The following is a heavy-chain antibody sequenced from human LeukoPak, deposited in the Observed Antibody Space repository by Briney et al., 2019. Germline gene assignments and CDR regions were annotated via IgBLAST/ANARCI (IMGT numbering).Heavy chain of an antibody. V-gene: IGHV3-23*01. D-gene: IGHD6-19*01. CDR2: ISGGGGGRK. Sequence: GGSLRLSCAASGFSFSDIGMTWVRQAPGKGLEWVSDISGGGGGRKQFADSVKGRFTISRDNSNKMLYLQMNSLRPEDTAVYCCVKARGGSGWFFEYWGQGTLVTVSS. J-gene: IGHJ4*02. CDR1: GFSFSDIG. CDR3: VKARGGSGWFFEY.